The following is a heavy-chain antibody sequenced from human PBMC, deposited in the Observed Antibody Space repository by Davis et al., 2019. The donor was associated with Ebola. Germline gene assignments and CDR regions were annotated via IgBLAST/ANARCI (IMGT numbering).Heavy chain of an antibody. J-gene: IGHJ4*02. D-gene: IGHD5-12*01. CDR1: GFTFDDYA. CDR3: AKGTRGYSGYDYFDY. CDR2: FSWNSGSI. Sequence: GGSLRLSCAASGFTFDDYAMHWVRQAPGKGLEWVSGFSWNSGSIDYADSVKGRFTISRDNAKNSLYLQMNSLRAEDTALYYCAKGTRGYSGYDYFDYWGQGTLVTVSS. V-gene: IGHV3-9*01.